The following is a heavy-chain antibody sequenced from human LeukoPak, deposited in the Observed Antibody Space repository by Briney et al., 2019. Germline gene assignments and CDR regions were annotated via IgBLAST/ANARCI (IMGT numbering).Heavy chain of an antibody. J-gene: IGHJ6*02. CDR2: IYTSGST. V-gene: IGHV4-4*07. CDR3: ARDLVSSSWLSANYYYYYGMDV. Sequence: PSETLSLTCTVSGGSISSYYWSWIRQPAGKGLEWIGRIYTSGSTNYNPSLKSRVTMSVDTSKNQFSLKLSSVTAADTAVYYCARDLVSSSWLSANYYYYYGMDVWGQGTTVIVSS. D-gene: IGHD6-13*01. CDR1: GGSISSYY.